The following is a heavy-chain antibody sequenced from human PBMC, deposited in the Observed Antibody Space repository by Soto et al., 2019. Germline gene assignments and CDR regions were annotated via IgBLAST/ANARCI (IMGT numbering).Heavy chain of an antibody. V-gene: IGHV4-59*08. J-gene: IGHJ2*01. Sequence: QVQLQESGPGLVKPSETLSLTCTVSGGSISSYYWSWIRQPPGKGLEWIGYIYYSGSTNYNPSLKSRVTISVDTSKNQFSLKLSSVTAADMAVYYCARRGYCSGGSCYGYWYFDLWGRGTLVTVSS. CDR2: IYYSGST. CDR1: GGSISSYY. D-gene: IGHD2-15*01. CDR3: ARRGYCSGGSCYGYWYFDL.